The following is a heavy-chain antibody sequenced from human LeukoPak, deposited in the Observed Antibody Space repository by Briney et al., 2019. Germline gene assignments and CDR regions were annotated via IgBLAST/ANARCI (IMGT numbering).Heavy chain of an antibody. V-gene: IGHV3-72*01. J-gene: IGHJ4*02. CDR1: GFVFSSYW. CDR2: TRNKANSYTT. D-gene: IGHD3-16*01. CDR3: ARVTWAASTEYYFDY. Sequence: PGGSLRLSCAASGFVFSSYWMHWVRQASGKGLEWVGRTRNKANSYTTEYAASVKGRFTISRDDAKNSLYLQMNSLRAEDTAVYYCARVTWAASTEYYFDYWGQGTLVTVSS.